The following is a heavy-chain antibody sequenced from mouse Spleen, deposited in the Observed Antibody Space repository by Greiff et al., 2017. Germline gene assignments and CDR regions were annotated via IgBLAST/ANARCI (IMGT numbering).Heavy chain of an antibody. J-gene: IGHJ1*01. D-gene: IGHD1-1*01. CDR2: IWSGGST. CDR1: GFSLTSYG. V-gene: IGHV2-2*01. Sequence: QVQLKESGPGLVQPSQSLSITCTVSGFSLTSYGVHWVRQSPGKGLEWLGVIWSGGSTDYNAAFISRLSISKDNSKSQVFFKMNSLQADDTAIYYWARNCVLRGGWYFDVWGAGTTVTVSS. CDR3: ARNCVLRGGWYFDV.